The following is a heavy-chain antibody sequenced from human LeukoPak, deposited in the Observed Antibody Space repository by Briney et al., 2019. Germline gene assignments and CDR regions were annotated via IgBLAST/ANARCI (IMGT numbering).Heavy chain of an antibody. J-gene: IGHJ5*02. CDR1: GFTFSSYA. V-gene: IGHV3-30*14. Sequence: PGGSLRLSCAASGFTFSSYAMHWVRQAPGKGLEWVAVISYDGSNKYYADSVKGRFTISRDHSKNTLYLQMTNLRVDDTAIYYCARGNGNVGGRLDPWGQGIRVTVSS. CDR3: ARGNGNVGGRLDP. CDR2: ISYDGSNK. D-gene: IGHD1-1*01.